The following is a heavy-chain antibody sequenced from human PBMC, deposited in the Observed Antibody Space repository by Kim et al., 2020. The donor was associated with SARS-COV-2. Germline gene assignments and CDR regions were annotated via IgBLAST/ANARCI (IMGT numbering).Heavy chain of an antibody. CDR3: ARVRKSGVVVIKSLYFDY. D-gene: IGHD3-22*01. Sequence: KSRVTISVDTSKNQFSLKLSSVTAADAAVYYCARVRKSGVVVIKSLYFDYWGQGTLVTVSS. V-gene: IGHV4-31*02. J-gene: IGHJ4*02.